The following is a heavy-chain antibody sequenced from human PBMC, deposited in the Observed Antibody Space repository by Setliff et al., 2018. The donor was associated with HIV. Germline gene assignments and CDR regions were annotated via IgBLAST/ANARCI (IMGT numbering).Heavy chain of an antibody. V-gene: IGHV3-30*02. D-gene: IGHD3-10*01. CDR3: AKQMKSMGPYDGFDI. Sequence: PGGSLRLSCAASGFTFRNYGMHWVRQAPGKGLEWVAFIRLDGSDKFYADSVKGRFTISRDNSKNTLFLQMNTLRAEDTAIYYCAKQMKSMGPYDGFDIWGQGTMVTVSS. J-gene: IGHJ3*02. CDR2: IRLDGSDK. CDR1: GFTFRNYG.